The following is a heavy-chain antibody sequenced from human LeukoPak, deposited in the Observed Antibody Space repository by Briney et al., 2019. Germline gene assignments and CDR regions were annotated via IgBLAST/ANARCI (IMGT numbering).Heavy chain of an antibody. J-gene: IGHJ4*02. CDR2: IYDSGST. Sequence: SETLSLTCIVSGVSIRSHYWSWIRQPPGKGLEWIGYIYDSGSTNYNPSLKSRVTISVDTSKNQLSLKLSSVTAADTAVYYCARAIGGYYCDYWGQGTLVTVSS. CDR3: ARAIGGYYCDY. CDR1: GVSIRSHY. D-gene: IGHD3-22*01. V-gene: IGHV4-59*11.